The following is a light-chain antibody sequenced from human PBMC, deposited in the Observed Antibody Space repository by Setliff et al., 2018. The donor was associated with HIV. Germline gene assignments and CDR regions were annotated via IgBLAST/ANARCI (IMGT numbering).Light chain of an antibody. CDR3: CSYVGSSTPHVV. CDR2: EVS. V-gene: IGLV2-23*02. Sequence: QSVLTQPASVSGSPGQSITISCTGTSSDVGSYNLVSWYQQHPGKAPKLMIYEVSKRLSGVSNRFSGSKSGNTASLTISGLQAEDEADYYCCSYVGSSTPHVVFGGGTKVTVL. J-gene: IGLJ2*01. CDR1: SSDVGSYNL.